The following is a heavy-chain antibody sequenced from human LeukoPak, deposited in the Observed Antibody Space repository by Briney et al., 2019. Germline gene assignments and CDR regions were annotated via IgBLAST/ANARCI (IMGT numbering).Heavy chain of an antibody. CDR2: ITTEGCTT. CDR3: VAERSRVFHF. CDR1: GFTFDDYT. V-gene: IGHV3-43*01. J-gene: IGHJ4*02. D-gene: IGHD1-26*01. Sequence: GGSLRLSCATSGFTFDDYTMHWVRQVPGKGLDWISLITTEGCTTYYAAFVKGRFTISRDNNKNFLYLQMNTLRIEDTALYRCVAERSRVFHFWGQGTLVSVST.